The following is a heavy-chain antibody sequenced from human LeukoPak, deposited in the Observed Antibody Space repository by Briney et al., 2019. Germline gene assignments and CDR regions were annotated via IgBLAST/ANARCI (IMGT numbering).Heavy chain of an antibody. Sequence: GGSLRLSCAASGFTFSSCWMTWVRQAPGKGLEWVANIKPDASEKNYVDSVKGRFTISRDNAKNSLYLQMNSLRAEDTAVYYCATSYGDYVDYWGQGTLVTVSS. J-gene: IGHJ4*02. CDR3: ATSYGDYVDY. CDR2: IKPDASEK. V-gene: IGHV3-7*01. D-gene: IGHD4-17*01. CDR1: GFTFSSCW.